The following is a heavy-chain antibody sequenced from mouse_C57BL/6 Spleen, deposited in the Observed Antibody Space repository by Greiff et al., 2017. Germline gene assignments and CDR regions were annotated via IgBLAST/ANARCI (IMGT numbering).Heavy chain of an antibody. CDR2: IDPSDSYT. CDR1: GYTFTSYW. J-gene: IGHJ3*01. D-gene: IGHD3-2*02. CDR3: ARGAQATKSAWFAY. Sequence: VQLQQPGAELVMPGASVKLSCKASGYTFTSYWMHWVKQRPGQGLEWIGEIDPSDSYTNYNQKFKGKSTLTVDKSSSTAYMQLSSLTAEDSAVYYCARGAQATKSAWFAYWGQGTLVTVSA. V-gene: IGHV1-69*01.